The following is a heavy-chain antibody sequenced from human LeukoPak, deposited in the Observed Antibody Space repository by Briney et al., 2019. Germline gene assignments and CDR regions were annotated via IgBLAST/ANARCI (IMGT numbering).Heavy chain of an antibody. J-gene: IGHJ3*02. D-gene: IGHD6-13*01. CDR1: GYTFTDYY. CDR3: AGSSSWFSDAFDI. Sequence: GASVKVSCKASGYTFTDYYMHWVRQAPGQGLEWMGWINPNSGGTNYAQKFQGRVTMTRDTSISTAYMELSRLRSDDTAVYYCAGSSSWFSDAFDIWGQGTMVTVSS. V-gene: IGHV1-2*02. CDR2: INPNSGGT.